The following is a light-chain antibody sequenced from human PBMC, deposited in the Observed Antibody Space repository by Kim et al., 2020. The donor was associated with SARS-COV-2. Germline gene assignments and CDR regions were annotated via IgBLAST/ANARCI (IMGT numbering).Light chain of an antibody. V-gene: IGKV1-16*02. CDR2: SAS. Sequence: ASVGDRVTSTCRAGLDIRSYLAWFQQKPGKAPKSLIYSASSLQSGVPSKFSGSGSGTNFTLTISSLQPEDFATYYCQQYNSHPFTFGPGTKVDIK. CDR3: QQYNSHPFT. J-gene: IGKJ3*01. CDR1: LDIRSY.